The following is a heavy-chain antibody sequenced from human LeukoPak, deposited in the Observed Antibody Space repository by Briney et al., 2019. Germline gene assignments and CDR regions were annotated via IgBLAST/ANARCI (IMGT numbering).Heavy chain of an antibody. D-gene: IGHD3-3*02. V-gene: IGHV4-34*01. CDR1: GGSFSGYY. J-gene: IGHJ4*02. CDR3: ARGVLVAFDY. Sequence: SETLSLTCAVYGGSFSGYYWSWIRQPPGKGLEWIGEINHSGSTNYNPSLKSRVTISVDTSKNQFSLKLSSVTAADTAVYYCARGVLVAFDYWGQGTLVIVSS. CDR2: INHSGST.